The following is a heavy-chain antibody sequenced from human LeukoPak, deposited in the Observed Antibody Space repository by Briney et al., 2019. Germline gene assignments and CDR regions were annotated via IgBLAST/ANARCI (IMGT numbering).Heavy chain of an antibody. D-gene: IGHD3-10*01. J-gene: IGHJ3*02. CDR3: ARSDGYGLVDI. CDR1: GGSISSGSNY. Sequence: SGTLSHTCSVSGGSISSGSNYWVWIRQPPGKTLEWIGSIYSSGSTYYNSSLKSRVFILMDTSKNHFSLTLTSVTAADTALYYCARSDGYGLVDIWGQGTMVTFSS. V-gene: IGHV4-39*07. CDR2: IYSSGST.